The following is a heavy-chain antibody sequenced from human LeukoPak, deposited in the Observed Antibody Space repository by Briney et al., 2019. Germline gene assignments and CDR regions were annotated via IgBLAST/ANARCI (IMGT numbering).Heavy chain of an antibody. V-gene: IGHV3-23*01. CDR1: GFTFNTFA. Sequence: GGSLRLSCAASGFTFNTFAMSWVRQAPGKGLEWVAAVRASGGTPYYADSVKGRFTISRDNSKNTLYLQMNSLRPEDTAVFYCARAIRLTGGLYHFDYWGQGTLVTVSS. D-gene: IGHD1-20*01. J-gene: IGHJ4*02. CDR3: ARAIRLTGGLYHFDY. CDR2: VRASGGTP.